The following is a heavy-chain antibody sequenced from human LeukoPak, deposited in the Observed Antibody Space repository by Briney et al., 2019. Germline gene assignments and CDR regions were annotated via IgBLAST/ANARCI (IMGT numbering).Heavy chain of an antibody. Sequence: PGGSLRLSCAASGFTFSSYWMSWVRQAPGKGLEWVANIKQDGSEKYYVDSVKGRFTISRDNAKNSLYLQMNSLRAEDTAVYYCAREYCSSTSCSRYYYYMDVWGKGTTVTVSS. V-gene: IGHV3-7*01. J-gene: IGHJ6*03. CDR3: AREYCSSTSCSRYYYYMDV. CDR2: IKQDGSEK. D-gene: IGHD2-2*01. CDR1: GFTFSSYW.